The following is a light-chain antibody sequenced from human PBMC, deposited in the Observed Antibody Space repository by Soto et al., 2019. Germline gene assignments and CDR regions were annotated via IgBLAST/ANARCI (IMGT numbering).Light chain of an antibody. V-gene: IGKV3-20*01. CDR1: HSVSNF. CDR2: AAS. CDR3: QPHARSPPIT. J-gene: IGKJ5*01. Sequence: EIVLTQSPGTLSLSPGKRATLSCRASHSVSNFLAWYQQKPGQAPRLLIYAASRRATGIPDRFSGSGSGTDFTLSNSRLEPEDIAVEYSQPHARSPPITSGEGTRLEIK.